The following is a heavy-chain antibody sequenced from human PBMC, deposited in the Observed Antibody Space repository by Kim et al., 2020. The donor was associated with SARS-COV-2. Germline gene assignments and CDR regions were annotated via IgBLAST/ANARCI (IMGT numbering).Heavy chain of an antibody. V-gene: IGHV3-15*01. CDR3: TTDDGAQYYDFWSGYWWRTDRRGY. D-gene: IGHD3-3*01. CDR1: GFTFSNAW. J-gene: IGHJ4*02. Sequence: GGSLRLSCAASGFTFSNAWMSWVRQAPGKGLEWVGRIKSKTDGGTTDYAAPVKGRFTISRDDSKNTLYLQMNSLKTEDTAVYYCTTDDGAQYYDFWSGYWWRTDRRGYWGQGTLVTVSS. CDR2: IKSKTDGGTT.